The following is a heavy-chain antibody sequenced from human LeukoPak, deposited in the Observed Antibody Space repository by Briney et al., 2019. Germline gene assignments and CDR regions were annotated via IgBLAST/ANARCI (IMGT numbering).Heavy chain of an antibody. D-gene: IGHD2-21*02. Sequence: SETLSLTCTVSGGSISSGDYYWSWIRQPPGKGLEWIGYIYYSGSTYYNPSLKSRVTISVDTSKNQFSLKLSSVTAADTAVYYCARDLRCGGDCPNNWFDPGGQGTLVTVSS. CDR2: IYYSGST. V-gene: IGHV4-30-4*01. CDR3: ARDLRCGGDCPNNWFDP. CDR1: GGSISSGDYY. J-gene: IGHJ5*02.